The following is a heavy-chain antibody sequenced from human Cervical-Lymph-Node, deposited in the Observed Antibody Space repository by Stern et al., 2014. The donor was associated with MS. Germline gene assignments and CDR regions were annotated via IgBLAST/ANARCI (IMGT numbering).Heavy chain of an antibody. CDR3: ARQIEGIPGL. J-gene: IGHJ4*02. V-gene: IGHV5-51*01. CDR1: GYGFSDYW. D-gene: IGHD6-13*01. Sequence: MQLVQSGAVVRKPGDSLRISCTGSGYGFSDYWIGWVRQMPGKGLEWIGVIYPGDSDTPYSPSFEGQVTMSADKSVATAYLQWSSLKASDTAIYFCARQIEGIPGLWGQGTLVTVSS. CDR2: IYPGDSDT.